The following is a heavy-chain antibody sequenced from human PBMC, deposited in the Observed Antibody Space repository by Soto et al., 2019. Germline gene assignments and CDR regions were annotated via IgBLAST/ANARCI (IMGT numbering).Heavy chain of an antibody. J-gene: IGHJ6*02. CDR2: INHSGST. Sequence: SETLSLTCAVYGGSFSGYYWSWIRQPPGKGLEWIGEINHSGSTNYNPSLKSRATISVDTSKNQFSLKLSSVTAADTAVYYCSEDIHHGMDVWGQGTTVTVSS. D-gene: IGHD5-18*01. CDR1: GGSFSGYY. V-gene: IGHV4-34*01. CDR3: SEDIHHGMDV.